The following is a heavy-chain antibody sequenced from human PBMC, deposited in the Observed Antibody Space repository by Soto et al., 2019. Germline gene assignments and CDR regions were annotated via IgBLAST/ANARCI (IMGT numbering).Heavy chain of an antibody. V-gene: IGHV1-2*04. Sequence: GASVKVSCKASGYTFTGYYMHWVRQAPGQGLEWTGWINPNSGGTNYAQKFQGWVTMTRDTSISTAYMELSRLRSYDTAVYYCARGIATTVTTSPLGYWGQGTLVTVSS. D-gene: IGHD4-17*01. CDR1: GYTFTGYY. CDR2: INPNSGGT. CDR3: ARGIATTVTTSPLGY. J-gene: IGHJ4*02.